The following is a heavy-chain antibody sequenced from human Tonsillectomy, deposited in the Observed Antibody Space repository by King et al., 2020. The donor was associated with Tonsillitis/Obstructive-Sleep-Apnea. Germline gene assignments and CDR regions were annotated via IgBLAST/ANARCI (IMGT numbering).Heavy chain of an antibody. J-gene: IGHJ4*02. Sequence: VQLQQWGAGLLKPSETLSLTCAVYGGSFSKYYWNWIRQPPGKGLEWIGEINHGGSTNYNPSPRSRFAISVDTSKNQFSLRLTSVTAADTAVYFCAGGIPITIVRGVINADFWGQGTLVTVSS. CDR1: GGSFSKYY. CDR2: INHGGST. V-gene: IGHV4-34*01. CDR3: AGGIPITIVRGVINADF. D-gene: IGHD3-10*01.